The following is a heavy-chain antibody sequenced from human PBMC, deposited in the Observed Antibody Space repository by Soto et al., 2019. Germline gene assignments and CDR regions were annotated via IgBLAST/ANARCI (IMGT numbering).Heavy chain of an antibody. CDR3: ARPPSATVIGGQPADHYYGMDV. J-gene: IGHJ6*02. CDR2: IFPGDSDT. CDR1: GSRFISYW. Sequence: PGESLKISCQGFGSRFISYWVVWVRQIPGAVLEWMGIIFPGDSDTRYSPSFEGQVTISVDKSINTAFLEWSSLKASDTAIYYCARPPSATVIGGQPADHYYGMDVWGQGTTVTVYS. D-gene: IGHD2-15*01. V-gene: IGHV5-51*01.